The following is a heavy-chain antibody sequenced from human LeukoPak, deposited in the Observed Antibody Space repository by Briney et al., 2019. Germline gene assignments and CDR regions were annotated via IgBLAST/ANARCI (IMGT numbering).Heavy chain of an antibody. CDR3: ARGSNLVVVVAATTSFDY. D-gene: IGHD2-15*01. CDR2: IYYSGST. V-gene: IGHV4-30-4*01. CDR1: GGSISSGDYY. Sequence: SETLSLTCTVSGGSISSGDYYWSWIRQPPGKGLEWIGYIYYSGSTYYNPSLKSRVTISVDTSKNQFSLKLSSVTAADTAVYYCARGSNLVVVVAATTSFDYWGQGTLVTVSS. J-gene: IGHJ4*02.